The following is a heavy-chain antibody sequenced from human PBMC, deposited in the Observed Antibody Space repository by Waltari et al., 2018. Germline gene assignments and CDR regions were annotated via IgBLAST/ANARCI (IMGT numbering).Heavy chain of an antibody. J-gene: IGHJ4*02. D-gene: IGHD2-2*01. CDR2: VHHSGKT. CDR3: AGDRAIGLFFDY. CDR1: GDSISGNYW. V-gene: IGHV4-4*02. Sequence: QVQLQESGQGLVKPSGTLSLTCAVSGDSISGNYWWSWVRQSPEKGLEWIGQVHHSGKTHYTPALQSRVTISLDKPKNQFSRNLNSVTGADTAVYYCAGDRAIGLFFDYWGRGTLVAVSS.